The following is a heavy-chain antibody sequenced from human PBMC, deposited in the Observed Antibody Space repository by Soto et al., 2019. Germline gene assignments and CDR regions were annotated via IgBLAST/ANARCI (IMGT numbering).Heavy chain of an antibody. V-gene: IGHV5-10-1*01. Sequence: PGESLKISCKGSGYSFTSYWISWVRQMPGKGLEWMGRIDPSDSYTNYSPSFQGHVTISADKSISTAYLQWSSLKASDPAMYYCARRGEAHSGGYGPPNYYYYGMDVWGQGTTVTVSS. D-gene: IGHD1-26*01. J-gene: IGHJ6*01. CDR3: ARRGEAHSGGYGPPNYYYYGMDV. CDR2: IDPSDSYT. CDR1: GYSFTSYW.